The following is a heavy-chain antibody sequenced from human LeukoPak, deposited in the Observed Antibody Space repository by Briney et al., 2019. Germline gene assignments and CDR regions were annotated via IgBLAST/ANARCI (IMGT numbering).Heavy chain of an antibody. CDR3: ARDAPSNVLRYFDWLFYYYGMDV. D-gene: IGHD3-9*01. J-gene: IGHJ6*02. Sequence: GGSLTLSCAASGLTFSRYWMSWVRRAPGKGLEWVANIKQEGREKYYVDSVKGRFTISRDNPKNSLYLQMTSLRAEDTAVYYCARDAPSNVLRYFDWLFYYYGMDVWGQGTTVTVSS. CDR2: IKQEGREK. CDR1: GLTFSRYW. V-gene: IGHV3-7*01.